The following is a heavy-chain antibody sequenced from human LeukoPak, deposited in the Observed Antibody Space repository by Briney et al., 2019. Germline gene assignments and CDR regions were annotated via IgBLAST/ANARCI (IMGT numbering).Heavy chain of an antibody. CDR3: AKDHDSTGLFQDRDY. CDR1: GFTFSRYA. D-gene: IGHD6-19*01. J-gene: IGHJ4*02. Sequence: GGSLTLSCAASGFTFSRYAMNWVRQAPGKGLEWVSTISISANTHYADSVKGRFTISRDNSKSTLYLPMNSLRAEDTAIYYCAKDHDSTGLFQDRDYWGQGTQVTISS. CDR2: ISISANT. V-gene: IGHV3-23*01.